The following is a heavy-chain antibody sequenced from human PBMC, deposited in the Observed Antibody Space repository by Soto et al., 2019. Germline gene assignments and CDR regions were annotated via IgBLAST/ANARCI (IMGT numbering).Heavy chain of an antibody. D-gene: IGHD1-1*01. Sequence: QLLQSGGGLVQPGGSLRLSCAVSGLSLGPYGVTWVRQTPEKGLEWVTGFSGESGAICYGDAVRGRFTIYRDSSTEYLQKNSLRAHDTAVYFCPRWNGFGDSWG. CDR1: GLSLGPYG. CDR3: PRWNGFGDS. J-gene: IGHJ5*01. CDR2: FSGESGAI. V-gene: IGHV3-23*01.